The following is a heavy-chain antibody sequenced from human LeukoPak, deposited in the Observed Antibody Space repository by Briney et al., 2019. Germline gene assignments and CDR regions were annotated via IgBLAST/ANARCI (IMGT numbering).Heavy chain of an antibody. CDR3: ARVARYQLLLGDAFDI. CDR1: GFTFDDYV. V-gene: IGHV3-20*04. J-gene: IGHJ3*02. CDR2: INWNGGRT. D-gene: IGHD2-2*01. Sequence: GGSPRLSCAASGFTFDDYVMSWVRQAPGKGLEWVSGINWNGGRTGYADSVKGRLTISRDNAKNSLYLRMNSLRAEDTALYYCARVARYQLLLGDAFDIWGQGTMVTVSS.